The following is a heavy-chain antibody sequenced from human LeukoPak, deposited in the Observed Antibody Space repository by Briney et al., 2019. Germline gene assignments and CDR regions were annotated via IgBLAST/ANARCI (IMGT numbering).Heavy chain of an antibody. V-gene: IGHV3-49*03. CDR3: TSRGSITMVRGVIL. D-gene: IGHD3-10*01. CDR1: GFTFGDYA. Sequence: PGGSLRLSCTASGFTFGDYAMSWFRQASGKGLEWVGFIRSKAYGGTTEYAASVKGRFTISRDDSKSIAYLQMNSLKTEDTAVYYCTSRGSITMVRGVILWGQGTLVTVSS. CDR2: IRSKAYGGTT. J-gene: IGHJ4*02.